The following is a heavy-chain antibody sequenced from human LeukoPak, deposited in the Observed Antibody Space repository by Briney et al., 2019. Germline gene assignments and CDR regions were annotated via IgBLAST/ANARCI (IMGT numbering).Heavy chain of an antibody. D-gene: IGHD2-15*01. J-gene: IGHJ5*02. CDR1: GYTFTSYG. CDR2: LSAYKGNT. Sequence: ASVKVSRKASGYTFTSYGISWVRQAPGQGREWMGWLSAYKGNTNYAQKLQGRVTMTTDSSTTIAYMELRSLRSDDTAVYYCERIFLAVVAPKRWFDPWGQGTLVTVSS. CDR3: ERIFLAVVAPKRWFDP. V-gene: IGHV1-18*01.